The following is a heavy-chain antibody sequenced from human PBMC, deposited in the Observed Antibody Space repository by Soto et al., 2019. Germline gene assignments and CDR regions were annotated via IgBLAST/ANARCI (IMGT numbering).Heavy chain of an antibody. D-gene: IGHD3-10*01. J-gene: IGHJ3*02. CDR1: GFTFSSYW. CDR3: ARVRLLWFVEPDAFDI. Sequence: EVQLVESGGGLVQPGGSLRLSCAASGFTFSSYWMSWVRQAPGKGLEWVANIKQDGSEKYYVDSVKGRFTISRDNAKNALYLQMNSLRAEDTAVYYCARVRLLWFVEPDAFDIWGQGTMVTVSS. CDR2: IKQDGSEK. V-gene: IGHV3-7*01.